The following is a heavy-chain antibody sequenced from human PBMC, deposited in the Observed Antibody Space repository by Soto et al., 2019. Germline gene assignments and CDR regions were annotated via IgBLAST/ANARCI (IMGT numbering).Heavy chain of an antibody. CDR3: ASFLVATMSYFAY. V-gene: IGHV3-23*01. CDR2: ISVSGGST. Sequence: PGGSLRLSCAASGFTFSSYAMSWGRQAPGKGLEWVSAISVSGGSTYYADSVKGRFTISRDNSKNTLYLQMNSLRAEDTAVYYCASFLVATMSYFAYWGQGTLVTVSS. D-gene: IGHD5-12*01. CDR1: GFTFSSYA. J-gene: IGHJ4*02.